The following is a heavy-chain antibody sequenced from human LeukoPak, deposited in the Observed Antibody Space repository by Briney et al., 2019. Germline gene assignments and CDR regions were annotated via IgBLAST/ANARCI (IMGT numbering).Heavy chain of an antibody. Sequence: GGSLRLSCATSGFKFDDYGMSWVREVAGKGLEWVAGINWSGGQTGYAGSVKGRFTISRDDAGKSLYLQMDSPRAEDTALYYCARDSYDADYYFDSWGQGTRVIVSS. V-gene: IGHV3-20*04. D-gene: IGHD4-17*01. CDR3: ARDSYDADYYFDS. J-gene: IGHJ4*02. CDR2: INWSGGQT. CDR1: GFKFDDYG.